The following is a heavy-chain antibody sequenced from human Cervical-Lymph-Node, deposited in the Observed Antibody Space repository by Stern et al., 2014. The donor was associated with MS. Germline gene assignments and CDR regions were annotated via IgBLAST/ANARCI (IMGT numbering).Heavy chain of an antibody. CDR2: ITPFYGAT. J-gene: IGHJ4*02. V-gene: IGHV1-69*01. Sequence: QLVQSGAGVNQPGASVKVSCKPSGDTFSNYALSWVRQAPGQGLEWVAGITPFYGATRYGRKFQGRVTITPEESTGTAFMELTNLTSDDTAIYYCALRRSYYVFWGQGTLITVSS. D-gene: IGHD4-11*01. CDR1: GDTFSNYA. CDR3: ALRRSYYVF.